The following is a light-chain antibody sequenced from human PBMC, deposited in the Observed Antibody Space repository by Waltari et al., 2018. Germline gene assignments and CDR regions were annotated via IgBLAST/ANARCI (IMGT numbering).Light chain of an antibody. CDR1: QSISSY. V-gene: IGKV1-39*01. CDR3: QQTFSAPHT. J-gene: IGKJ1*01. CDR2: AAS. Sequence: QMTQSPASLPAYLGDRVTITCWASQSISSYLHWYQQKPGKAPRLLVYAASTGHTGVPSRFSGSGSGRDFTLTITSLQREDSATYYCQQTFSAPHTFGQGTKVEIK.